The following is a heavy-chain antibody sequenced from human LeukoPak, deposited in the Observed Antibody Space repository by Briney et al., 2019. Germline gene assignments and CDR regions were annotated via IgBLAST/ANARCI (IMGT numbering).Heavy chain of an antibody. CDR2: INPSGGST. Sequence: ASVKVSCKASGYTFTSYYMHWVRQAPGQGLEWMGIINPSGGSTSYAQKFQGRVTMTRDTSTSTVYMELSSLRSEDTAVYYCAKVAENDLGWSYESSGYYFDYWGQGTLVTVSS. D-gene: IGHD3-22*01. J-gene: IGHJ4*02. CDR1: GYTFTSYY. V-gene: IGHV1-46*01. CDR3: AKVAENDLGWSYESSGYYFDY.